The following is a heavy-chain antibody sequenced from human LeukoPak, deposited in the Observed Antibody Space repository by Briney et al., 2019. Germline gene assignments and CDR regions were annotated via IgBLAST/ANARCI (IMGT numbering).Heavy chain of an antibody. V-gene: IGHV1-69*06. CDR1: GGTLSSYA. Sequence: SVKVSCKACGGTLSSYAISWVRQAPGQGREWVGGIIPIFGTANYAQKFQGRVTITADKSTSTAYMELSSLRSEDTAVYYCARVVAAAAARDVGMDVWGKGTTVTVSS. CDR2: IIPIFGTA. J-gene: IGHJ6*04. D-gene: IGHD6-13*01. CDR3: ARVVAAAAARDVGMDV.